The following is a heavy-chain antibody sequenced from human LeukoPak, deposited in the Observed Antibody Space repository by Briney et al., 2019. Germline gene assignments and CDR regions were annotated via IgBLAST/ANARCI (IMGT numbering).Heavy chain of an antibody. CDR3: ARHAITLFDY. CDR1: GYRFTSYW. CDR2: IYPGDSDA. J-gene: IGHJ4*02. V-gene: IGHV5-51*01. Sequence: GESLKISCKGSGYRFTSYWIGWVRQKPGKGLEWRGIIYPGDSDARYSPSFQGQVTISADKSISTAYLQWSSLKTSDTAMYYCARHAITLFDYWGQGTLVTVSS. D-gene: IGHD3-10*01.